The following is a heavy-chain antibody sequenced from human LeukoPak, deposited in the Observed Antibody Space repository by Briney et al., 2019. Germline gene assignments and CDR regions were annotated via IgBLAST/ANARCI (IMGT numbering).Heavy chain of an antibody. J-gene: IGHJ4*02. CDR3: AKDRSTVVSPTFDY. D-gene: IGHD4-23*01. CDR2: IYHRGST. V-gene: IGHV4-59*12. CDR1: GGSINSYY. Sequence: SETLSLTCTVSGGSINSYYWSWIRQPPGKGLEWIGYIYHRGSTNYNSSLKSRVSISVDTSKNQFYLKLTSVTAADTAVYYCAKDRSTVVSPTFDYWGQGTLVTVSS.